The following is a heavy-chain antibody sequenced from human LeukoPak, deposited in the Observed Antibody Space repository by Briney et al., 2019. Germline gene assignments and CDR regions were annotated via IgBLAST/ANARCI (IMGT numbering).Heavy chain of an antibody. Sequence: GGSLRLSCAAPGFTFSSYWMSWVRQAPGKGLEWVANIKQDGSEKYYVDSVKGRFTISRDNAKNSLYLQMNSLRAEDTAVYYCASVGAFDIWGQGTMVTVSS. CDR3: ASVGAFDI. J-gene: IGHJ3*02. D-gene: IGHD1-26*01. CDR2: IKQDGSEK. CDR1: GFTFSSYW. V-gene: IGHV3-7*01.